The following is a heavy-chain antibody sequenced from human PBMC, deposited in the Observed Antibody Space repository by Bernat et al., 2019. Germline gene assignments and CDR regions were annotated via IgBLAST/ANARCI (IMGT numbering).Heavy chain of an antibody. J-gene: IGHJ6*03. Sequence: QVQLVESGGGLVKPGGSLRLSCAASGFTFSDYYMSWIRQAPGKGLDWVSYISSSSSYTTHADYVKGRFTISRDNAKNSLYLQMNSLRAEDPAVYYCARGTSTSAPYMDVWGKGTTVTVSS. CDR3: ARGTSTSAPYMDV. CDR2: ISSSSSYT. CDR1: GFTFSDYY. V-gene: IGHV3-11*05.